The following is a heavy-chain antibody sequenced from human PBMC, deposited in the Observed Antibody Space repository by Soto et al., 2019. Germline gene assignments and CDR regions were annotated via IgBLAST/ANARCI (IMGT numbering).Heavy chain of an antibody. D-gene: IGHD2-15*01. CDR2: IYYSGST. V-gene: IGHV4-31*03. Sequence: SETLSLTCTVSGGSISSGGYYWSWIRQHPGKGLEWIGYIYYSGSTYYNPSLKSRVTISVDTSKNQFSLKLSSVTAADTAVYYCARSKVAFNWFDPWGQGTLVTVSS. J-gene: IGHJ5*02. CDR3: ARSKVAFNWFDP. CDR1: GGSISSGGYY.